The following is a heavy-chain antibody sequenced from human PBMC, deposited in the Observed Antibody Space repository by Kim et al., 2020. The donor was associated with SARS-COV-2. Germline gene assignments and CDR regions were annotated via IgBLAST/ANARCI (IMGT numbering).Heavy chain of an antibody. CDR2: ISSSSSTI. CDR3: ARDYYGSGSYYLDY. D-gene: IGHD3-10*01. Sequence: GGSARLSCAASGFTFSSYSMNWVRQAPGKGLEWVSYISSSSSTIYYADSVKGRFTISRDNAKNSLYLQMNSLRAEDTAVYYCARDYYGSGSYYLDYWGQG. CDR1: GFTFSSYS. V-gene: IGHV3-48*04. J-gene: IGHJ4*02.